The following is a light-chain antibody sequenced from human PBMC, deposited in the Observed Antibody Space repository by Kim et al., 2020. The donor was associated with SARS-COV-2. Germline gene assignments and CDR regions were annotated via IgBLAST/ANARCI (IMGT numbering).Light chain of an antibody. CDR1: NIGSKS. V-gene: IGLV3-21*04. CDR3: QVWDSSSDHWV. CDR2: YDS. Sequence: APGKTARITWGGNNIGSKSELWYQQKPGQAPVLVIYYDSDRPSGIPERFSGSNSGNTATLTISRVEAGDEADYYCQVWDSSSDHWVFGGGTQLTVL. J-gene: IGLJ3*02.